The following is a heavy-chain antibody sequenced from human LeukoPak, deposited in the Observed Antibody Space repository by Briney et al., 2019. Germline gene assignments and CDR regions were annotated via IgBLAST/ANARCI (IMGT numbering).Heavy chain of an antibody. D-gene: IGHD6-19*01. CDR2: ISSSGDTI. J-gene: IGHJ6*02. CDR3: ARGALAAYGIDV. CDR1: RFTFSSYD. V-gene: IGHV3-48*03. Sequence: GGSLRLSCAASRFTFSSYDMNWVRQAPGKGLEWVSYISSSGDTIYYADSVKGRFTISRDNAKNSLYLQMNSLRAEDTAVYYCARGALAAYGIDVWGQGATVTVSS.